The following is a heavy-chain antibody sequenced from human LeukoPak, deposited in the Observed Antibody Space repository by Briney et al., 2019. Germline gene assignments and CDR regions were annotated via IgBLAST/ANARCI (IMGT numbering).Heavy chain of an antibody. D-gene: IGHD2/OR15-2a*01. CDR3: ARDWFHAIDY. CDR1: GFTVSSNY. CDR2: IYSGGST. J-gene: IGHJ4*02. V-gene: IGHV3-66*01. Sequence: GGSLRLSCAASGFTVSSNYMTWVRQAPGKGLEWVSVIYSGGSTYYADSVKGRFIISRDNSKNTLYLQMNSLRAEDTAVYYCARDWFHAIDYWGQGTLVTVSS.